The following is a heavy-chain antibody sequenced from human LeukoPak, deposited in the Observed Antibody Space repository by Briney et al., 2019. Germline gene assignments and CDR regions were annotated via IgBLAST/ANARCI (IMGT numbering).Heavy chain of an antibody. D-gene: IGHD4-17*01. V-gene: IGHV4-39*07. CDR1: GGSISSSSYY. CDR2: IYYSGST. J-gene: IGHJ5*02. Sequence: PSETLSLTCTVSGGSISSSSYYWGWIRQPPGKGLEWIGSIYYSGSTYYNPSLKSRVTISVDTSKNQFSLKLSSVTAADTAVYYCAREGKDGDYANWFDPWGQGTLVTVSS. CDR3: AREGKDGDYANWFDP.